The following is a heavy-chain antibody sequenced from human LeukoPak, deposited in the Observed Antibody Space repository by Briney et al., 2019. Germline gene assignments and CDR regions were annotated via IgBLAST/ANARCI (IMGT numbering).Heavy chain of an antibody. CDR2: ISGNSSYI. D-gene: IGHD3-22*01. CDR3: TRDMSEYYNSSGYRVF. V-gene: IGHV3-21*01. CDR1: GFIFSSDN. Sequence: GGPLSLSCAASGFIFSSDNMSWVRQAPGKGLEWGSSISGNSSYIYYADSLKGRFTISIDKAKKSHYLQMNSPRAEDTAVYCGTRDMSEYYNSSGYRVFWGQGTLVTVSS. J-gene: IGHJ4*02.